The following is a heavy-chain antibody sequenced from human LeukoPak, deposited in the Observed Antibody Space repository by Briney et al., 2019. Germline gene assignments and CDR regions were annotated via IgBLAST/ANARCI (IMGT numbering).Heavy chain of an antibody. V-gene: IGHV3-7*01. D-gene: IGHD2-15*01. CDR2: IKQDGSEN. Sequence: GGSLRLSCAASGFTFSNYWMSWVRQAPGKGLEWVANIKQDGSENYYVDSVKGRFTISRDNAKNSLYLQMNSLRAEDTAVYYCAKDRIVYGYYGMDVWGQGTTVTVSS. CDR1: GFTFSNYW. J-gene: IGHJ6*02. CDR3: AKDRIVYGYYGMDV.